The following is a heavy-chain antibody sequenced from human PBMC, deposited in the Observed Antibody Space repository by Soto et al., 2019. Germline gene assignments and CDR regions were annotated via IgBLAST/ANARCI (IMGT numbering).Heavy chain of an antibody. V-gene: IGHV3-30*03. CDR3: FRENYFSYHGMDV. J-gene: IGHJ6*02. CDR2: ISHDGTKK. Sequence: GGSLRLSCAASGFTFFSFGMHWVLQAPGKGLEWVTLISHDGTKKYYAASVKGRFIISRDDSKTAAYLQMNSLKIEDTAVYYCFRENYFSYHGMDVWGQGTTVTVSS. CDR1: GFTFFSFG. D-gene: IGHD1-26*01.